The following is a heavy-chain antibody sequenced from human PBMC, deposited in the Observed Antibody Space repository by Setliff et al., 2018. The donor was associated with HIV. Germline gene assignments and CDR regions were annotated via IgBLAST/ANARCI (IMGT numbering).Heavy chain of an antibody. CDR1: GFTFSDYY. D-gene: IGHD3-3*01. CDR2: IKTAGREQ. J-gene: IGHJ4*02. Sequence: GGSLRLSCAVSGFTFSDYYMSWIRQPPGKGLEWVATIKTAGREQYYVDSVKGRFTISRDNSKNMMNLQMNSLRAGDTAVYYCARVSTIVGVALNPEIDYWGQGTLVTVSS. CDR3: ARVSTIVGVALNPEIDY. V-gene: IGHV3-7*01.